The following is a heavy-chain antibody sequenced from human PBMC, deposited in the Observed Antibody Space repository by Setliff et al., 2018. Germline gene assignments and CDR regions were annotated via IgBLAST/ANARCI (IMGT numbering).Heavy chain of an antibody. D-gene: IGHD1-26*01. CDR3: ASLGSYPTRADY. V-gene: IGHV3-53*05. Sequence: GGSLRLSCAASGFTFNNYAMSWVRQAPGKGLEWVSVIYSGGGTYYADSVKGRFIISRDNSKNTLYFQMNSLRAEDTAVYYCASLGSYPTRADYWGQGTLVTVSS. CDR1: GFTFNNYA. CDR2: IYSGGGT. J-gene: IGHJ4*02.